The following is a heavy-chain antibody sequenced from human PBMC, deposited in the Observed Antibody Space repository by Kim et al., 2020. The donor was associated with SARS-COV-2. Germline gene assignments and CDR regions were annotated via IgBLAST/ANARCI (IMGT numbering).Heavy chain of an antibody. CDR2: IRAGAETT. CDR1: GFTLSNNV. D-gene: IGHD6-19*01. CDR3: AKDRGGSGWQAFDC. Sequence: GGSLRLSCAASGFTLSNNVMSWVRQAPGRGLEWVSTIRAGAETTYYADSVNGRFTISRDNSKHTLYLQLNSLRADDTAVYYCAKDRGGSGWQAFDCWGQG. V-gene: IGHV3-23*01. J-gene: IGHJ4*02.